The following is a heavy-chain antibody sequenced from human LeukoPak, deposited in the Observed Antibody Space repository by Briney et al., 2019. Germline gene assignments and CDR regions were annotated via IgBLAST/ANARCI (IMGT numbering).Heavy chain of an antibody. J-gene: IGHJ4*02. CDR2: IYHSGST. D-gene: IGHD4-17*01. CDR1: GGSITSTNYY. V-gene: IGHV4-39*01. Sequence: SETLSLTCTVSGGSITSTNYYWGWIRQPPGKGLEWIGSIYHSGSTFYNPSLKSRVTIFVDTSRTQFSLKLSSVTAADTAVYYCARHFTIRDPFDSWGQGTLVTVSS. CDR3: ARHFTIRDPFDS.